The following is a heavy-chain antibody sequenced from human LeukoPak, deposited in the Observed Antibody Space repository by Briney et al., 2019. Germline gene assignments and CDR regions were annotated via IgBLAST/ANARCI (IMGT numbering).Heavy chain of an antibody. V-gene: IGHV4-39*01. CDR2: IYYSGST. CDR3: ANNVLRFLEWLHDAFDI. D-gene: IGHD3-3*01. CDR1: GGSISSSSCY. J-gene: IGHJ3*02. Sequence: PSETLSLTCTVSGGSISSSSCYWGWIRQPPGKGLEWIGSIYYSGSTYYNPSLKSRVTISVDTSKNQFSLKLSSVTAADTAVYYCANNVLRFLEWLHDAFDIWGQGTMVTVSS.